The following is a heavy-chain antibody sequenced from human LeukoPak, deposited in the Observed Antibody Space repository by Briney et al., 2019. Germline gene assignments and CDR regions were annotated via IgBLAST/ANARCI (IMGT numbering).Heavy chain of an antibody. Sequence: SETLSLTCTVSGGSISSTTSYWGWIRQPPGKGLEWLGVIYYSGSTYYNPSLKSRVIISVDTSKNQFSLKLSSVTTADTAVYYCARGVARSSKFHFSYYFDYWGQGTLVTVSS. CDR2: IYYSGST. J-gene: IGHJ4*02. D-gene: IGHD6-6*01. CDR1: GGSISSTTSY. CDR3: ARGVARSSKFHFSYYFDY. V-gene: IGHV4-39*07.